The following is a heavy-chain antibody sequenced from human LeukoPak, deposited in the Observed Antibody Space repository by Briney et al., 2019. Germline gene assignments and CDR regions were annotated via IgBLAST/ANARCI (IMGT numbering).Heavy chain of an antibody. Sequence: GASVKVSGKASGYTFTSYGISWVRQASGQGLEWMGWISAYNGNTNYAQKLQGRVTMTTDTSTSTAYMELRSLRSDDTAVYYCARDPYSSSWPIFDYWGQGTLVTVSS. V-gene: IGHV1-18*01. J-gene: IGHJ4*02. CDR3: ARDPYSSSWPIFDY. CDR1: GYTFTSYG. D-gene: IGHD6-13*01. CDR2: ISAYNGNT.